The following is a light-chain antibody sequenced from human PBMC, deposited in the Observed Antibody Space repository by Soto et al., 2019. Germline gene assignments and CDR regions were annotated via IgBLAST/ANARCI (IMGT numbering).Light chain of an antibody. CDR3: CSYGGSGV. CDR2: DVS. J-gene: IGLJ2*01. V-gene: IGLV2-11*01. Sequence: QSALTQPRSVSGSPGQSVTISCTGTSSDVGGYNYVSWYQQHPGKAPKLMIYDVSKRPSGVPDRFAGSKSGNTASLTISGFQAEDEADYGCCSYGGSGVFGGGTKLPVL. CDR1: SSDVGGYNY.